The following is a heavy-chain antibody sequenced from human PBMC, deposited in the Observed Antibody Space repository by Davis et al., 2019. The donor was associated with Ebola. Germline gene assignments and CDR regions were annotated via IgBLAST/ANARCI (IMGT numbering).Heavy chain of an antibody. J-gene: IGHJ6*02. CDR2: ISSRGTNI. V-gene: IGHV3-48*02. D-gene: IGHD4-17*01. Sequence: GGSLRLSCAASGFTFTSYAMDWVRQAPGKGLEWVSYISSRGTNIYYADSVKGRFTISRDIAKNSLYLQMNSLRDEDTAVYYCARGRDYGDYYYYAMDVWGQGTTVTVSS. CDR1: GFTFTSYA. CDR3: ARGRDYGDYYYYAMDV.